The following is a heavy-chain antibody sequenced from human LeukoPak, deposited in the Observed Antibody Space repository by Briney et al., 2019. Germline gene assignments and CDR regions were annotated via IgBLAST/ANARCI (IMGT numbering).Heavy chain of an antibody. CDR1: GFTVSSNY. CDR3: ARDSDYYDSSGYGYFDC. Sequence: GSLRLSCAASGFTVSSNYMSWVRQTPGKGLEWVSVIYSGGNTYYADSVKGRFTISRDNSKNTLYLQMNSLRAEDTAVYYCARDSDYYDSSGYGYFDCWGQGTLVTVSS. CDR2: IYSGGNT. J-gene: IGHJ4*02. D-gene: IGHD3-22*01. V-gene: IGHV3-53*01.